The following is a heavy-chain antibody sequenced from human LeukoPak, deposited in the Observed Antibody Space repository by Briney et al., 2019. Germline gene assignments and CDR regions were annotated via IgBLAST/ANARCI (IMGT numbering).Heavy chain of an antibody. J-gene: IGHJ4*02. D-gene: IGHD6-19*01. V-gene: IGHV4-59*08. CDR1: GGSISSYY. CDR3: ARAVAGTADFDY. Sequence: SETLSLTCTVSGGSISSYYWSWIRQPPGKGLEWVGSFYSSGSTHYNPSLKSRVTLSIDTSNNQLSLSLSSVTAADTAVYYCARAVAGTADFDYWGQGTLVTVSS. CDR2: FYSSGST.